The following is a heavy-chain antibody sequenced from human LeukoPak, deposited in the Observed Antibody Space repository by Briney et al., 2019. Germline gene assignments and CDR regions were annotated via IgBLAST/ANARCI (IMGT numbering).Heavy chain of an antibody. CDR2: IYYSGST. CDR1: SGSISSHY. CDR3: ARGGYYMDV. Sequence: SETLSLTYTVSSGSISSHYWSWIRQPPGKGLEWIGYIYYSGSTNYNPSLKSRVTISVDTSKNQFSLKLSSVTAADTAVYYCARGGYYMDVWGKGTTVTVSS. V-gene: IGHV4-59*11. J-gene: IGHJ6*03.